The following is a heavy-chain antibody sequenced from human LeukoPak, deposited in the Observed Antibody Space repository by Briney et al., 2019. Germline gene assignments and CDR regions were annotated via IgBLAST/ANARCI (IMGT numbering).Heavy chain of an antibody. CDR3: ARLPPYSSGWSYYYYGMDV. CDR2: INHSGST. V-gene: IGHV4-34*01. CDR1: GGSFSGYY. J-gene: IGHJ6*02. D-gene: IGHD6-19*01. Sequence: PSETLYLTCAVYGGSFSGYYWSWLRQPPGKGLEWIGEINHSGSTNYNPSLKSRVTISVDTSKNQFSLKLSSVTAADTAVYYCARLPPYSSGWSYYYYGMDVWGQGTTVTVSS.